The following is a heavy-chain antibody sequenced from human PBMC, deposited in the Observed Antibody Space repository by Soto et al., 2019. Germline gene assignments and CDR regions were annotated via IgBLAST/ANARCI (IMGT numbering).Heavy chain of an antibody. CDR3: ARLNVDTAMVACRWWHFYYYYGMDV. V-gene: IGHV4-61*08. J-gene: IGHJ6*01. Sequence: PSDTMSLACTVSGATVNSSGDYGTWIQQPPGKGLEWIGFVYYSGSTNYNPSLKSRVTISLDTAKNQFSLKLNSVTAADTAVYYCARLNVDTAMVACRWWHFYYYYGMDVWGQGTAVTVSS. CDR2: VYYSGST. D-gene: IGHD5-18*01. CDR1: GATVNSSGDY.